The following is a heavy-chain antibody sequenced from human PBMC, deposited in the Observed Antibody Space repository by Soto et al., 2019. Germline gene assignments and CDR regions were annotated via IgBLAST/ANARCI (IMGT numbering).Heavy chain of an antibody. D-gene: IGHD2-2*01. Sequence: EVQLVESGGGLVQPGGSLRLSCAASRFTFSSYWMSWVRQAPGKGLEWVANIKQDGSEKYYVDSVKGRFTISRDNAKNSLYLQMNSLRAEDTAVYYCARAVVPAAIEVPYYFDYWGQGTLVTVSS. CDR1: RFTFSSYW. CDR2: IKQDGSEK. J-gene: IGHJ4*02. V-gene: IGHV3-7*01. CDR3: ARAVVPAAIEVPYYFDY.